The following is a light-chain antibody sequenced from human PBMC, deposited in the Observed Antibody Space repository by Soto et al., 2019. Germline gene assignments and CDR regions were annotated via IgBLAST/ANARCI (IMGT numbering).Light chain of an antibody. Sequence: EIVWTQSPGTLSLSPGERATLSCRASQSVSSSYLAWYQQKPGQAPRLLIYAASSRATGIPDRFSGSGSGTDFTLTISRLEHEDVAVYYCQQYDSSPLTFGPGTKVDIK. CDR2: AAS. CDR1: QSVSSSY. V-gene: IGKV3-20*01. CDR3: QQYDSSPLT. J-gene: IGKJ3*01.